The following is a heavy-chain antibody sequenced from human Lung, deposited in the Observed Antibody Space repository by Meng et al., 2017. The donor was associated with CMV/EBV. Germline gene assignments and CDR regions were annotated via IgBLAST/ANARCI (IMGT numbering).Heavy chain of an antibody. J-gene: IGHJ5*02. CDR3: ARRLSSIAAHNWFDT. V-gene: IGHV4-4*02. Sequence: SXTXSLXCAVSGGSISSSNWWSWVRQPPGKGLEWIGEIYHSGSTNYNPSLKSRVTISVDKSKNQFSLKLSSVTAADTAVYYCARRLSSIAAHNWFDTWGQGXLVTVSS. CDR1: GGSISSSNW. D-gene: IGHD6-6*01. CDR2: IYHSGST.